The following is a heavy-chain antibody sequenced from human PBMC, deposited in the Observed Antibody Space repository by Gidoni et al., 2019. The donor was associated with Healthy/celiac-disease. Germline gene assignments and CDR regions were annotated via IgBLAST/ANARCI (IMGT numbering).Heavy chain of an antibody. V-gene: IGHV1-2*02. CDR2: INPNSGGT. CDR1: GYTFTGYY. D-gene: IGHD2-2*01. Sequence: QFQLVQSAAEVTNPGASLKVSCKASGYTFTGYYQHWVRQAPGQGLEWMGWINPNSGGTNYAQKFQGRVTMTRDTSISTAYMELSRLRSDDTAVYYCARDFVVVPAATLMYGMDVWGQGTTVTVSS. CDR3: ARDFVVVPAATLMYGMDV. J-gene: IGHJ6*02.